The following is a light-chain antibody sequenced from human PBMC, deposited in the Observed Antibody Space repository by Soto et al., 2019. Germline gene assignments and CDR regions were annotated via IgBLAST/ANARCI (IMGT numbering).Light chain of an antibody. CDR2: GAS. CDR3: QQYNSYWT. J-gene: IGKJ1*01. V-gene: IGKV3-20*01. CDR1: QSVSSSY. Sequence: EIMLTQSPGTLSLYPGERATLSCRASQSVSSSYLAWYQQKPGQAPRLLIYGASNRATGIPDRFSGSGSGTEFTLTISSLQPDDFATYYCQQYNSYWTFGQGTKVDIK.